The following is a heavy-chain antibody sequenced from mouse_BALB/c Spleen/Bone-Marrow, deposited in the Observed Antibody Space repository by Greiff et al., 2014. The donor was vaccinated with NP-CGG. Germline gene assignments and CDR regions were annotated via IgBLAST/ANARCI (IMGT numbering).Heavy chain of an antibody. CDR2: INPYNGGT. J-gene: IGHJ2*01. V-gene: IGHV1-18*01. D-gene: IGHD2-10*01. CDR1: GYSFTGYT. Sequence: EVQLQQSGPELVKPGASMKISCKASGYSFTGYTMNWVKQSHGKNLERIGLINPYNGGTSYNQKFKGKATLTVDKSSSTAYMELLSLTSEDSAVYYCARGPYYGYYFDYWGQGTTLTVSS. CDR3: ARGPYYGYYFDY.